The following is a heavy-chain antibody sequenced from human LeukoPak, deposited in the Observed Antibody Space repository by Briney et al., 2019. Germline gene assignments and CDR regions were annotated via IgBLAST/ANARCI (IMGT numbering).Heavy chain of an antibody. CDR1: GYTFTGYY. D-gene: IGHD3-10*01. CDR3: ARERIDSYGSGSYSSYQH. J-gene: IGHJ1*01. CDR2: INPNSGGT. V-gene: IGHV1-2*02. Sequence: GASVKVSCKASGYTFTGYYMHWVRQAPGQGLEWMGWINPNSGGTNYAQKFQGRVTMTRDTSISTAYMEPSRLRSDDTAVYYCARERIDSYGSGSYSSYQHWGQGTLVTVSS.